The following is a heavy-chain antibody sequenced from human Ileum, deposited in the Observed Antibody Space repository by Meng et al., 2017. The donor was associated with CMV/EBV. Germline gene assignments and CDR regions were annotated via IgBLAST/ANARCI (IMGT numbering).Heavy chain of an antibody. CDR2: IYYRRST. D-gene: IGHD1-26*01. Sequence: VSGGSISSGGYYWSWIRQHPGKGLDWIGHIYYRRSTNYNPSLKSRVTISVDTSKNQFSLKLSSVTAADTAVYYCATPTSGTYSFDYWGQGTLVTVSS. J-gene: IGHJ4*02. CDR1: GGSISSGGYY. CDR3: ATPTSGTYSFDY. V-gene: IGHV4-31*02.